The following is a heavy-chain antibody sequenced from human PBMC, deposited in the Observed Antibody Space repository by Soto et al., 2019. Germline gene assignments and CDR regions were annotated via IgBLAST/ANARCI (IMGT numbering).Heavy chain of an antibody. Sequence: DVQLVESGGGWVQPGRSLRLSCAASGFKFSDYWMSWVRQAPGKGLEWVGNIKHDTSEAHYADSVKGRFTITRDNIKNFLFLQMRDLRADDTPSYYCARDGLLFSGPYRPSRFDYWGPGALVTVSS. CDR2: IKHDTSEA. CDR3: ARDGLLFSGPYRPSRFDY. J-gene: IGHJ4*02. D-gene: IGHD3-16*02. CDR1: GFKFSDYW. V-gene: IGHV3-7*03.